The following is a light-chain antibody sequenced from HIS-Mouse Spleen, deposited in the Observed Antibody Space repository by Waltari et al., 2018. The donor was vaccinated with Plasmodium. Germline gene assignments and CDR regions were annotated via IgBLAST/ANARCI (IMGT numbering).Light chain of an antibody. J-gene: IGKJ4*02. Sequence: EIVMTHPPATLSVSPGERATISCTASQSVSSNLAWYQQKPGQAPRLLISGASTRATGIPARFSGSGSGTEFTLTISSMQSEDFAVYYCQQYNNWPLTFGGGTKVEIK. CDR1: QSVSSN. CDR3: QQYNNWPLT. CDR2: GAS. V-gene: IGKV3-15*01.